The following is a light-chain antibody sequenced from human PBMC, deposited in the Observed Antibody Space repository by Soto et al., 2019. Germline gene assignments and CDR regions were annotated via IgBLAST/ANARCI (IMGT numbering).Light chain of an antibody. Sequence: QSALTQPASVSGSPGQSITISCSGTSSDVGGYNFVSWYQHHPGKAPKLMIYEVSNRPSGVSNRFSGSKSGNTASLTISGLQAEDEADYYCSSCTSSSTLLVFGGGTKLTVL. CDR3: SSCTSSSTLLV. J-gene: IGLJ2*01. CDR2: EVS. CDR1: SSDVGGYNF. V-gene: IGLV2-14*01.